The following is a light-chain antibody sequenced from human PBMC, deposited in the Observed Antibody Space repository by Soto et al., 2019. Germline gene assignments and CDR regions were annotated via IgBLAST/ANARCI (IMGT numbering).Light chain of an antibody. J-gene: IGKJ2*01. V-gene: IGKV1-5*03. Sequence: DIQMTQSPSTLSASVGDRVTITCRASQSNSSWLAWYQQKPGKAPKLLIYKASSLESGVPSRFSGSGSGTEFTLTISSLQPDDFATYYCQQYNSYLYTFGQGTKLEI. CDR2: KAS. CDR1: QSNSSW. CDR3: QQYNSYLYT.